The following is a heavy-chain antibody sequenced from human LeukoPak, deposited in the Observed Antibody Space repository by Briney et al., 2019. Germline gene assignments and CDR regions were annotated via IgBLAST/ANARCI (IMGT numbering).Heavy chain of an antibody. CDR1: GGSISSHY. V-gene: IGHV4-4*07. D-gene: IGHD3-22*01. Sequence: PSETLSLTCTVSGGSISSHYWSWIRQPAGKGPEWIGRIYISGITNYNPSLKSRVTMSVDTSKNQFSLKLSSVTAADTAVYYCAISYYYDSMGAYDYWGQGTLVTVSS. CDR3: AISYYYDSMGAYDY. J-gene: IGHJ4*02. CDR2: IYISGIT.